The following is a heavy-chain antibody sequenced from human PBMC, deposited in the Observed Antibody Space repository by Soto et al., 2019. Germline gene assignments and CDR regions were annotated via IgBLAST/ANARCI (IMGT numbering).Heavy chain of an antibody. CDR1: GFTFSSYA. D-gene: IGHD3-3*02. V-gene: IGHV3-30-3*01. J-gene: IGHJ4*02. Sequence: QVQLVESGGGVVQPGRSLRLSCAASGFTFSSYAMHWVRQAPGKGLEWVAVISYDGSNKYYADSVKGRFTISRDNSKNTLYLPMNSLRADDTAVYYCARGGHFWSGYHGPIDYWGQGTLVTVSS. CDR3: ARGGHFWSGYHGPIDY. CDR2: ISYDGSNK.